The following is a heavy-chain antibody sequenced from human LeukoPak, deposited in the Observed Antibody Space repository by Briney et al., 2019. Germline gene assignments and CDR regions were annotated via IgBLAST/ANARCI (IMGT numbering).Heavy chain of an antibody. CDR2: ISYDGRNK. CDR1: GFSFSSYT. CDR3: ARPTYAYYYDSGGYYYGMDV. D-gene: IGHD3-22*01. V-gene: IGHV3-30*04. J-gene: IGHJ6*02. Sequence: GGSLRLSWAASGFSFSSYTLHWVRQAPGKGLEWVAVISYDGRNKYYADSVKGRFTISRDNSKNTLYLQMNSLRAEDTAVYYCARPTYAYYYDSGGYYYGMDVWGQGTTVTVSS.